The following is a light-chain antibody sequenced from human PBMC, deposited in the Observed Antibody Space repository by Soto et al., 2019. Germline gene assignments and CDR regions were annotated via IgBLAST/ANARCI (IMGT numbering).Light chain of an antibody. J-gene: IGLJ2*01. CDR2: DVS. CDR3: SSYAGNNIVL. Sequence: QSALTQPPSASGSPGQSVTISCTGTSSDVGGYNYVSWYQQHPGKAPKLMISDVSKRPSGVPDRFSGPKSGNTASLTVSGLQAEDEADYYCSSYAGNNIVLFGGGTKVTVL. V-gene: IGLV2-8*01. CDR1: SSDVGGYNY.